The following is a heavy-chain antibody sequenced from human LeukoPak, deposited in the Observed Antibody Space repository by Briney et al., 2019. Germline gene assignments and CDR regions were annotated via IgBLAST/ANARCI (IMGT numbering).Heavy chain of an antibody. J-gene: IGHJ4*02. Sequence: GGSLRLSCAASGFAVTTSYMNWVRQAPGKGLEWVSVIYSGGSTYYADSVKGRFTISRDNSKNTLHLQMNSLRAEDTAVYYCARARDGDFHYWGQGTLVTVSS. CDR2: IYSGGST. CDR1: GFAVTTSY. D-gene: IGHD3-10*01. V-gene: IGHV3-53*01. CDR3: ARARDGDFHY.